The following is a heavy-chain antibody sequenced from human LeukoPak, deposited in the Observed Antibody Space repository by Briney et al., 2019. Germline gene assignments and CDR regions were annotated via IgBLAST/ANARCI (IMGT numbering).Heavy chain of an antibody. J-gene: IGHJ4*02. V-gene: IGHV3-23*01. D-gene: IGHD6-6*01. CDR3: AKGGEYSSSPTDY. CDR1: GFTFSSYA. Sequence: KPGGSLRLSCAASGFTFSSYAMSWVRQAPGMGLEWVSAISGSGGSTYYADSVKGRFTISRDNSKNTLYLQMNSLRAEDTAVYYCAKGGEYSSSPTDYWGQGTLVTVSS. CDR2: ISGSGGST.